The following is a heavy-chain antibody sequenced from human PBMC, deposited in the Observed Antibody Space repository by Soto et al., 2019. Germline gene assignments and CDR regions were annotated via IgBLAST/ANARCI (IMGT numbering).Heavy chain of an antibody. V-gene: IGHV3-21*04. CDR2: ISSSSTYI. Sequence: EVQVVESGGGLVKPGGSLRLSCAASGFTFSSHSMNWVRQAPGKGLEWVSTISSSSTYIYYADSVKGRFTISRDNAKNALYLQMNSLRAEDTAGYYCAKVTGYYMDHWGQGTLVTVSS. CDR1: GFTFSSHS. J-gene: IGHJ4*02. D-gene: IGHD3-9*01. CDR3: AKVTGYYMDH.